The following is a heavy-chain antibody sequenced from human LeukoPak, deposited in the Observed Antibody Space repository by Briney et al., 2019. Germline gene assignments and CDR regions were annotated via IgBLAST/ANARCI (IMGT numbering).Heavy chain of an antibody. J-gene: IGHJ3*02. D-gene: IGHD5-18*01. CDR3: ARDLSSRGYTYGTPAFTFDI. CDR2: ISSSSNYI. V-gene: IGHV3-21*01. Sequence: AGGSLRLSCAASGFTFSSYSMNWVRQAPGKGLEWVSSISSSSNYIYYADSVKGRFTISRDNAKNSLSLLMNSLRAEDTAVYYCARDLSSRGYTYGTPAFTFDIWGQGTMVTVSS. CDR1: GFTFSSYS.